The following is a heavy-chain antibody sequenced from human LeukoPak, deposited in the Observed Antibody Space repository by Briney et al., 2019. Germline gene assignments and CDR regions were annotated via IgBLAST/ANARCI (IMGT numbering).Heavy chain of an antibody. D-gene: IGHD6-19*01. CDR2: ISGSGGST. V-gene: IGHV3-23*01. J-gene: IGHJ4*02. Sequence: PGGSLRLSCAASEFTFSNYAMNWVRQAPGKGLEWVSGISGSGGSTYYADSVKGRFTISRDNSKNTLYLQMNSLRAEDTALYYCAKYETWTSGRYFDYWGQGTLVTVSS. CDR3: AKYETWTSGRYFDY. CDR1: EFTFSNYA.